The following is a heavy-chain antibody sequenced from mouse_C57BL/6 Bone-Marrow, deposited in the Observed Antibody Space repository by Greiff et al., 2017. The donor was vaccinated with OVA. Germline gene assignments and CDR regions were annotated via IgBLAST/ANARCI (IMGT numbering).Heavy chain of an antibody. CDR3: ARGGDYDGYWYFDV. J-gene: IGHJ1*03. Sequence: ESGPGLVKPSQSLSLTCSVTGYSITSGYYWTWIRQFPGNKLEWMGYISYDGSNNYNPSLKNRISITRDTSKNQFFLKLNSVTTEDTATYYCARGGDYDGYWYFDVWGTGTTVTVSS. CDR1: GYSITSGYY. CDR2: ISYDGSN. V-gene: IGHV3-6*01. D-gene: IGHD2-4*01.